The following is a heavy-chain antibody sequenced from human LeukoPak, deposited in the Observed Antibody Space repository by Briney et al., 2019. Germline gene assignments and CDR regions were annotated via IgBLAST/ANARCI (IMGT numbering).Heavy chain of an antibody. Sequence: ASVKVSCKASGDTFTDYYIHWVRQAPGQGLEWMGWMNPNSGATDYAQKFQRRVTMTRDTSINTAYMELSRLRSDDTALYYCARVCGSGSYALHYWGQGTLVTVSS. CDR2: MNPNSGAT. J-gene: IGHJ4*02. V-gene: IGHV1-2*02. CDR3: ARVCGSGSYALHY. D-gene: IGHD3-10*01. CDR1: GDTFTDYY.